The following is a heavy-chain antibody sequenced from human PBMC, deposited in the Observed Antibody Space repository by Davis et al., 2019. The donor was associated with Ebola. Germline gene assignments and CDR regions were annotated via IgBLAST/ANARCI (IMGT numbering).Heavy chain of an antibody. J-gene: IGHJ6*02. CDR1: GFTFSSYW. CDR3: AKDEYQLLSGSWVV. Sequence: GESLKISCAASGFTFSSYWMSWVRQAPGKGLEWVANIKQDGSEKYYVDSVKGRFTISRDNAKNSLYLQMNSLRAEDTAVYYCAKDEYQLLSGSWVVWGQGTTVTVSS. V-gene: IGHV3-7*03. D-gene: IGHD2-2*01. CDR2: IKQDGSEK.